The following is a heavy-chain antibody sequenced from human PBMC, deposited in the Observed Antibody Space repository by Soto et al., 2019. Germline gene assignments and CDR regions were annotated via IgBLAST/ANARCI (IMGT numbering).Heavy chain of an antibody. V-gene: IGHV4-31*03. CDR1: GASISSGGYY. D-gene: IGHD3-10*01. CDR3: ARDANRYASGSYGMDV. CDR2: IYYSGST. J-gene: IGHJ6*02. Sequence: LSLTCTVSGASISSGGYYWSWTRHHPGKGLEWIGYIYYSGSTYYNPSLKSRVTMSVDTSKNQFSLKLSSVTAADTAVYYCARDANRYASGSYGMDVWGQGTTVTVSS.